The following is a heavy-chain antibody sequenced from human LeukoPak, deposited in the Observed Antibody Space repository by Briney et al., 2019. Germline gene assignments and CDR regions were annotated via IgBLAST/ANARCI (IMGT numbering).Heavy chain of an antibody. CDR3: ARDRLYYFDY. V-gene: IGHV3-11*01. D-gene: IGHD2/OR15-2a*01. J-gene: IGHJ4*02. Sequence: PGGSLRLSCAASGFRFSDYYMRWIRQTPGKGLEWLSYISSSGDSRYYADSVQGRFTISRDNAKNSLYLQMDSLRAEDTAVYYCARDRLYYFDYWGQGTLVTVSS. CDR2: ISSSGDSR. CDR1: GFRFSDYY.